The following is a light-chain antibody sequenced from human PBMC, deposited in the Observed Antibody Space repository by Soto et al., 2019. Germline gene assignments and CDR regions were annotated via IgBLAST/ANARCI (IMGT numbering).Light chain of an antibody. CDR2: DIS. J-gene: IGKJ1*01. Sequence: EVVMTQSPATLSVSPGERATLSCRASQTVSRNLAWYQQRPGQAPRLLIYDISNRAAGVPARFSGSGSGTDFTLTISRLEPEDFAVYYCQQYVSSRTFGQGTKVDIK. CDR1: QTVSRN. CDR3: QQYVSSRT. V-gene: IGKV3-15*01.